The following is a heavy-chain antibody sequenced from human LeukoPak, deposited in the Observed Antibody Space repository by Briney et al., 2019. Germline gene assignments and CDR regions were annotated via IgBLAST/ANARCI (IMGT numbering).Heavy chain of an antibody. CDR2: INHSGST. CDR3: ARHASIAVAGFDY. V-gene: IGHV4-34*01. D-gene: IGHD6-19*01. CDR1: GGSFSGYY. J-gene: IGHJ4*02. Sequence: SETLSLTCAVYGGSFSGYYWSWIRQPPGKGLEWIGEINHSGSTNYNPSLKSRVTISVDTSKNQFSLKLSSVTAADTAVYYCARHASIAVAGFDYWGQGTLVTVSS.